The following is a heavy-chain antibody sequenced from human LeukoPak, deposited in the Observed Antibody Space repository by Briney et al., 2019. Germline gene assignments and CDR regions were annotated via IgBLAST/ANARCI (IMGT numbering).Heavy chain of an antibody. J-gene: IGHJ4*02. V-gene: IGHV1-18*01. Sequence: ASVKVSCKASGYTFTSYGISWVRQAPGRGLEWMGWISAYNGNSNYAQKFQGRDTMTTDTSTSTGYMELRSLRSDDTAVYYCARVHSYCSSTSCLDYWGQGTLVTVSS. CDR2: ISAYNGNS. D-gene: IGHD2-2*01. CDR3: ARVHSYCSSTSCLDY. CDR1: GYTFTSYG.